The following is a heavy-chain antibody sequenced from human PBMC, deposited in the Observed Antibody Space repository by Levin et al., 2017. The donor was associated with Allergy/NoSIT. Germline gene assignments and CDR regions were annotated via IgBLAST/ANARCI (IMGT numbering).Heavy chain of an antibody. CDR1: GGSLSSDNW. Sequence: GSLRLSCTVSGGSLSSDNWWAWVRQSPENGLEWIGEIYHSGPTKYNPSLKTRVTISVDRSKKQFSLKLTSVTAADTAVYYCARVLLPMPVTEKDSAMVGFDSWGQGTLVSVS. J-gene: IGHJ4*02. V-gene: IGHV4-4*02. CDR3: ARVLLPMPVTEKDSAMVGFDS. D-gene: IGHD2-8*01. CDR2: IYHSGPT.